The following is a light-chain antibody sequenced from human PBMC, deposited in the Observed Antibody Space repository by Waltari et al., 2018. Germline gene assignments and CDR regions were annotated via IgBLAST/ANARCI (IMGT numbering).Light chain of an antibody. CDR1: QYITGGW. CDR2: GAA. J-gene: IGKJ4*01. Sequence: EIVLTQSPGTLSLSPGERVILSCRASQYITGGWMTWYHQKPGQAPRLLIYGAATRAPGVPYRVSGSGSGTDFTLTISRPEPDDSGVYYCQQYDGLVVTFGGGTKVEIE. CDR3: QQYDGLVVT. V-gene: IGKV3-20*01.